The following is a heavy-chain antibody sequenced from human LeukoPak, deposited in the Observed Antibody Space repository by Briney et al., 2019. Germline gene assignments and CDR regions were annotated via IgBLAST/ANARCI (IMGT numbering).Heavy chain of an antibody. D-gene: IGHD5-12*01. J-gene: IGHJ4*02. CDR2: IYYSGST. CDR1: GGSISSGGYY. CDR3: ARDRGPYSGYDSYYFDY. Sequence: PSETLSLTCTVSGGSISSGGYYWSWIRQHPGKGLEWIVYIYYSGSTYYNPSLKSRVTISVDPSKNQFSLKLSSVTAADTAVYYCARDRGPYSGYDSYYFDYWGQGTLVTVSS. V-gene: IGHV4-31*03.